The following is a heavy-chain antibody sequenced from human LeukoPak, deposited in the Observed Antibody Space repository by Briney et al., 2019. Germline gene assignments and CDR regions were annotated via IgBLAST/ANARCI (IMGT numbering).Heavy chain of an antibody. V-gene: IGHV3-30-3*01. J-gene: IGHJ5*02. CDR2: ISYDGSNK. D-gene: IGHD4-17*01. Sequence: GRSLRLSCAASGFTFSSYAMLGVRQAPGKGLEGVAVISYDGSNKYYADSVKGRFTISRDNSKNTLYLQMNSLRAEDTAVYYCARDLCTVTTCDNWFDPWGQGTLVTVSS. CDR1: GFTFSSYA. CDR3: ARDLCTVTTCDNWFDP.